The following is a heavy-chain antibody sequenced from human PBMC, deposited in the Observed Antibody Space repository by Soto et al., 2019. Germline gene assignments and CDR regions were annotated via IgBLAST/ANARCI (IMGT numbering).Heavy chain of an antibody. D-gene: IGHD3-10*01. CDR3: ARGRDYGSGTYWSHYYGMDV. Sequence: EVQLVESGGGLVQPGGSLRLSCAASGFTFSSYWMHWVRQDPGKGLVWVSRVSNDGSSTNYADSVKGRFTISRDTAKNKLYMQINRLRTEDTAVYYCARGRDYGSGTYWSHYYGMDVWGQGTTVTVSS. J-gene: IGHJ6*02. V-gene: IGHV3-74*01. CDR2: VSNDGSST. CDR1: GFTFSSYW.